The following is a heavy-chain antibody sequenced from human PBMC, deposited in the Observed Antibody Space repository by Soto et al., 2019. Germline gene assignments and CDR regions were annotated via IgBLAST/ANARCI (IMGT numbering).Heavy chain of an antibody. V-gene: IGHV4-59*01. CDR2: KYDTGST. J-gene: IGHJ4*02. CDR1: IGSISSYF. Sequence: SETLSLTCTFSIGSISSYFWSCIRQAPGKGLEWIAFKYDTGSTNYNPSLKGRVSISVDASRNQISLTVNSVTAADTAVYYCARGRSSSWPYWGQGIVVNVSS. CDR3: ARGRSSSWPY. D-gene: IGHD6-13*01.